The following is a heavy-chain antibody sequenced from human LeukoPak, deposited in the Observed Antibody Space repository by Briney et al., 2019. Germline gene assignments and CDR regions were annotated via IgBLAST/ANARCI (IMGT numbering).Heavy chain of an antibody. CDR3: ARDGSVYGGAGDY. Sequence: TGGSLRLSCAASGFTVSSNYMSWVRQAPGKGLEWVSVIYSGGSTYYADSVKGRFTISRDNSKNTLYLQMNSLRAEDTAVYYCARDGSVYGGAGDYWGQGTLVTVSS. CDR2: IYSGGST. D-gene: IGHD3-10*01. CDR1: GFTVSSNY. J-gene: IGHJ4*02. V-gene: IGHV3-66*01.